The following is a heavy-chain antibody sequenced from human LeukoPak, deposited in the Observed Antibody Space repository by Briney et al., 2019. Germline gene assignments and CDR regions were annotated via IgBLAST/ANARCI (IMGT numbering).Heavy chain of an antibody. CDR1: GYSFTSYW. D-gene: IGHD5-12*01. J-gene: IGHJ4*02. Sequence: GESLKISCKGSGYSFTSYWIGWVRQMPGKGLEWMGIIYPGDSGTRYSPSFQGQVTISADKSISTAYLQWSGLKASDTAMYYCARRNRGYSGYDREPFDYWGQGTLVTVSS. CDR3: ARRNRGYSGYDREPFDY. V-gene: IGHV5-51*01. CDR2: IYPGDSGT.